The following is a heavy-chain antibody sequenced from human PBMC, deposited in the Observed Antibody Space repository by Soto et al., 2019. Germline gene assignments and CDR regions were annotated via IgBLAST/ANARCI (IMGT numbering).Heavy chain of an antibody. CDR3: ARVKLGSYDWFDP. V-gene: IGHV3-74*01. CDR1: GFTFSNYW. D-gene: IGHD3-16*01. J-gene: IGHJ5*02. CDR2: INPDGGRT. Sequence: EVQLVESGGGLVQPGGSLRLSCAASGFTFSNYWMHWVRQGPGKGLMWVSRINPDGGRTTYAESVKGRFTIFRDNARNTLYLQMDSLRAEDTGIYYCARVKLGSYDWFDPWGQGTLVSVSS.